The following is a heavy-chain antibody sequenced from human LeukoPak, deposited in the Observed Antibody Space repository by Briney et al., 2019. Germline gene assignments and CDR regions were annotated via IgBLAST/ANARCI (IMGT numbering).Heavy chain of an antibody. J-gene: IGHJ3*02. CDR3: ARSSRPPPVLATPLIAFDI. V-gene: IGHV4-59*01. Sequence: SETLSLTCTVSGDSIGSYYWNWLRQPPGKGLECIGYMYYSGSPKYNPSLKTRVTISVDPSMRQFSLSLTSVTAADMAVYYCARSSRPPPVLATPLIAFDIWGQGTMVTVSS. D-gene: IGHD2-8*01. CDR1: GDSIGSYY. CDR2: MYYSGSP.